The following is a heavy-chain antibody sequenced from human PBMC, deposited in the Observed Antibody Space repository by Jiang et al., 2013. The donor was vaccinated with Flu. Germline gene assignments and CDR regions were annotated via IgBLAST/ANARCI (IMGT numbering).Heavy chain of an antibody. D-gene: IGHD3/OR15-3a*01. Sequence: WISTNTGNPTYAQDFTGRFVFSLDTSVSTAFLQISSLKAEDTAVYYCARVIFASLDGTDAFHIWGQGTMVTVSS. J-gene: IGHJ3*02. V-gene: IGHV7-4-1*02. CDR3: ARVIFASLDGTDAFHI. CDR2: ISTNTGNP.